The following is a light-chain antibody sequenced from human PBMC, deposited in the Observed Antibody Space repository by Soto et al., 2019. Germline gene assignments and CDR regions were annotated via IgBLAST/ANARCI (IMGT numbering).Light chain of an antibody. V-gene: IGLV2-14*01. Sequence: QSVLTQPASVSGSPGQSITISCTGTSSDVGASIFVSWYQQHPGKAPKLMIYAVSSRPSGVSYRFSGSKSGNTASLTISGLQAEDEADYYCNSYTTNSSYVFGTGTKVTDL. CDR1: SSDVGASIF. J-gene: IGLJ1*01. CDR2: AVS. CDR3: NSYTTNSSYV.